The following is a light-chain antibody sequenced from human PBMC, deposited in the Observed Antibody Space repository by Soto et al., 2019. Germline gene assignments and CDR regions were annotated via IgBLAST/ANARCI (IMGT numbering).Light chain of an antibody. CDR1: TGTLTSDHF. Sequence: QAVVTQEPSLTVSPGGTVTLTCGSSTGTLTSDHFPYWFQQKPGQAPRPLIFDTRNKHSWTPARFSGSLLGGKAALTLSGAQPEDEADYYCLLYYSGLRVFGGGTKLTVL. V-gene: IGLV7-46*01. J-gene: IGLJ3*02. CDR3: LLYYSGLRV. CDR2: DTR.